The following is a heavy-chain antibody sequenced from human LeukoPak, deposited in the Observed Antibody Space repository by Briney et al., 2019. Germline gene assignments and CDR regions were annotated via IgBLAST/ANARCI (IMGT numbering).Heavy chain of an antibody. CDR3: ARIRSSWFDYMGV. V-gene: IGHV3-7*01. J-gene: IGHJ6*03. D-gene: IGHD6-13*01. Sequence: PGGSLRLSCEASGLTFNKYWMTWVRQAPGKGLEWVANIKQDGSEKYYVDSVKGRFTISRDNAKNSLYLQMNSLRAEDTAVYYCARIRSSWFDYMGVWGKGTTVTVSS. CDR1: GLTFNKYW. CDR2: IKQDGSEK.